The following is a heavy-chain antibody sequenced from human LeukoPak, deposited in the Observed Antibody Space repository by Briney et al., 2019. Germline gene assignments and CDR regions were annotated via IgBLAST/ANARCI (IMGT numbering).Heavy chain of an antibody. CDR2: ISGSGGST. J-gene: IGHJ4*02. CDR1: GFTFSSYA. D-gene: IGHD6-13*01. CDR3: AKSSSSYSSSWLVDY. V-gene: IGHV3-23*01. Sequence: GGSLRLSCAASGFTFSSYAMSWVRQAPGKGLEWVSAISGSGGSTYYADSVKGRFTISRDNSKNTLYLQMKSLRAEDTAVYYCAKSSSSYSSSWLVDYWGQGTLVTVSS.